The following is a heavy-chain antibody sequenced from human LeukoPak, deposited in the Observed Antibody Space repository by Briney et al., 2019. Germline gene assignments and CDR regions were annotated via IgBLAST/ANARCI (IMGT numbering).Heavy chain of an antibody. J-gene: IGHJ4*02. CDR2: ISGSGGST. CDR3: AKDLLVLRYFDWLLSGLDY. Sequence: GGPLRLSCAASGFTFSSYAMSWVRQAPGKGLEWVSAISGSGGSTYYADSVKGRFTISRDNSKNTPYLQMNSLRAEDTAVYYCAKDLLVLRYFDWLLSGLDYWGQGTLVTVSS. D-gene: IGHD3-9*01. CDR1: GFTFSSYA. V-gene: IGHV3-23*01.